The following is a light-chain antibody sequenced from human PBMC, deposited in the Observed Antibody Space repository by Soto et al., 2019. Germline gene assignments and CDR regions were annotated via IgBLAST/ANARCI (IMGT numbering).Light chain of an antibody. Sequence: EIVMTQSPATLSVSPGERATLSCRASQSVSNNLAWYQQKPGQAPRLLLYGASSRATGIPARFSGSGSATEFTLTISSLQSKDFSIYYCQQYDSWPITFGQGTRLEIK. CDR2: GAS. CDR3: QQYDSWPIT. V-gene: IGKV3-15*01. CDR1: QSVSNN. J-gene: IGKJ5*01.